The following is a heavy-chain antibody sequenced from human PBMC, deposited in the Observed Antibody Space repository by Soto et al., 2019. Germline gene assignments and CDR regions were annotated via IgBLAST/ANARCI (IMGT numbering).Heavy chain of an antibody. CDR2: INPSGGST. CDR1: GYTFTSYY. J-gene: IGHJ6*02. V-gene: IGHV1-46*01. CDR3: ARDPIRLAAAGNTGSLDG. D-gene: IGHD6-13*01. Sequence: ASVKLSCKASGYTFTSYYMHWVRQAPGQGREWRGIINPSGGSTSSAQKFQGRDTMTRDTATSTVYMEMSSLRSEDTAVYDCARDPIRLAAAGNTGSLDGWGQGTTVTLS.